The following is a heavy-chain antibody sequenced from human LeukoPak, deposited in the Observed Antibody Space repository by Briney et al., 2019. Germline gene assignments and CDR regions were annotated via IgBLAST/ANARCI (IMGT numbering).Heavy chain of an antibody. CDR1: GFTFSNAW. J-gene: IGHJ5*01. CDR2: IKSKTDGGAT. D-gene: IGHD6-13*01. CDR3: TTRSSSWYGC. V-gene: IGHV3-15*01. Sequence: RTGGSLRLSCAASGFTFSNAWMSWVRQAPGKGQEWVGRIKSKTDGGATDYAAPVKSRFTISRDDSKNTLYLQMNSLKTEDTAVYFCTTRSSSWYGCWGQGTLVTVSS.